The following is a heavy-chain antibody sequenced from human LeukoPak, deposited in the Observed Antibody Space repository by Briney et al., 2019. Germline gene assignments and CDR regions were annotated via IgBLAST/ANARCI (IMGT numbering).Heavy chain of an antibody. CDR2: IWYDGSDK. CDR3: ARDDVTGSYLDY. CDR1: GFTFSSYG. Sequence: PGRSLRLSCAASGFTFSSYGMHWVRQAPGKGLEWVAVIWYDGSDKYYADSVKGRFTISRDNSKNTLYLQMNSLRAEDTAVYYYARDDVTGSYLDYWGQGTLVTVSS. V-gene: IGHV3-33*01. D-gene: IGHD3-10*01. J-gene: IGHJ4*02.